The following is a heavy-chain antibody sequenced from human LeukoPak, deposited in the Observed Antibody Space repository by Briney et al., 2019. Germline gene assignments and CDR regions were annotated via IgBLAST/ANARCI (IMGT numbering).Heavy chain of an antibody. CDR2: IRYDGSNK. V-gene: IGHV3-30*02. CDR3: AKDPLGYDSSGYYYEEGYYFDY. Sequence: GGSLRLSCAASGFTFSSYGMHWVRQAPGKGLEWVAFIRYDGSNKYYADSVKGRFTISRDNSKNTLYLQMNSLRTEDTAVYYCAKDPLGYDSSGYYYEEGYYFDYWGQGTLVTVSS. J-gene: IGHJ4*02. D-gene: IGHD3-22*01. CDR1: GFTFSSYG.